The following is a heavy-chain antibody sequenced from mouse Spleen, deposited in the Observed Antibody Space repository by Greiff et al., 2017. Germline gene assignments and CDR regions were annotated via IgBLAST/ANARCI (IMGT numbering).Heavy chain of an antibody. CDR3: ARHPYYYDGSYLFDY. J-gene: IGHJ2*01. V-gene: IGHV5-9*04. D-gene: IGHD1-1*01. Sequence: EVQRVESGGGLVKPGGSLKLSCAASGFTFSSYTMSWVRQTPAKRLEWVATISSGGGNTYYPDSVKGRFTISRDNARNTLYLQMSSLRSEDTAMYYCARHPYYYDGSYLFDYWGQGTTLTVSS. CDR2: ISSGGGNT. CDR1: GFTFSSYT.